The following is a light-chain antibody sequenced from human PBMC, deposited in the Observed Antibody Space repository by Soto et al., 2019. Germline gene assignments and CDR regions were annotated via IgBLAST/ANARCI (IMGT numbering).Light chain of an antibody. J-gene: IGLJ1*01. V-gene: IGLV2-14*02. CDR2: EVS. CDR3: ASSTSSNTYV. CDR1: NSDSGSYNL. Sequence: QSVLTQPASVSGSPGQSITISCTATNSDSGSYNLVSWYQQHPGKAPKLLISEVSNRPSGVSYRFPGSKSANTASLTISGLQAEDEADYYCASSTSSNTYVFGTGTKVTVL.